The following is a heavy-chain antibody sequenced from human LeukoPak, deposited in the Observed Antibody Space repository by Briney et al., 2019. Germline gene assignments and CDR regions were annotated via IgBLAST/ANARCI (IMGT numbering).Heavy chain of an antibody. V-gene: IGHV6-1*01. CDR1: GDRVSSNSAA. CDR2: TYYRSDWYS. CDR3: AREGSYFDY. J-gene: IGHJ4*02. Sequence: PSQTLSLTCAISGDRVSSNSAAWNRIRQSPSSGLEWLGRTYYRSDWYSDYAVSVKSRITITPDTSKNQFSLQLNSVTPEDTAVYYCAREGSYFDYWGQGTLVTVSS.